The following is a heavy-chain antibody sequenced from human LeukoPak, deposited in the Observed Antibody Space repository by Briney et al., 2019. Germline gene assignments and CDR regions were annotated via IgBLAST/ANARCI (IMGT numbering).Heavy chain of an antibody. D-gene: IGHD5-12*01. CDR3: VKEHNSGWPNFDS. CDR1: GFTFKTYT. CDR2: IRGKGDYS. J-gene: IGHJ5*01. Sequence: GGTLRLSCAASGFTFKTYTMHWVRQSPGKGLEWVSLIRGKGDYSYYADSVRGRFTVSRDNRKNSLYLQMNSLKTEDTAFYYCVKEHNSGWPNFDSWGQGTLVPVSS. V-gene: IGHV3-43*01.